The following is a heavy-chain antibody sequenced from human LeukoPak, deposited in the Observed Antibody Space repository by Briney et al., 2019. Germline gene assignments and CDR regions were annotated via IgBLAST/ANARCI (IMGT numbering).Heavy chain of an antibody. D-gene: IGHD4-17*01. V-gene: IGHV3-21*01. CDR2: ISSSSSYI. J-gene: IGHJ3*02. CDR1: GFTFSSYS. Sequence: GGSLRLSCAASGFTFSSYSMNWVRQAPGKGLEWVSSISSSSSYIYYADSVKGRFTISRDNAKNSLYLQMNSLRAEDTAVYYCARGGATVTASTFDIWGQGTMVTVSS. CDR3: ARGGATVTASTFDI.